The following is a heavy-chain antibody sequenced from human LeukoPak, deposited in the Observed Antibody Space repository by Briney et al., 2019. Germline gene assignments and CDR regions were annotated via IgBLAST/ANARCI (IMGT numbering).Heavy chain of an antibody. Sequence: ASVKVSCKVSGYSLTDLSMHWVRHAPGKGLEWMGGFDPEDGETLYARRFQGRVTMTKDTSTDTVYMELRSLKSDDMAVYYCAAPSGSFLGYYYGLDVWGQGTTVTVSS. V-gene: IGHV1-24*01. D-gene: IGHD1-26*01. J-gene: IGHJ6*02. CDR1: GYSLTDLS. CDR2: FDPEDGET. CDR3: AAPSGSFLGYYYGLDV.